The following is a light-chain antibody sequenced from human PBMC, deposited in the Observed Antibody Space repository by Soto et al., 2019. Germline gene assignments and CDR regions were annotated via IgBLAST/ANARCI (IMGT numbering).Light chain of an antibody. J-gene: IGLJ2*01. CDR2: EVS. V-gene: IGLV2-8*01. CDR3: SSYAGSNLYVV. CDR1: SSDVGGYNY. Sequence: QSALTQPPSASGSPGQSVTISCTGTSSDVGGYNYVSWYQQHPGKAPKLMIYEVSSRPSGVPDRFSGSKSGNTASLTVSGLQAEDEADYYCSSYAGSNLYVVIGGGTKVTVL.